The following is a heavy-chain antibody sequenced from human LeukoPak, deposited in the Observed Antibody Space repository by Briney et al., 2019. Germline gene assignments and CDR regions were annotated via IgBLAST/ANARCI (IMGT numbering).Heavy chain of an antibody. J-gene: IGHJ4*02. CDR3: AKDVVRGVVKTDY. V-gene: IGHV3-23*01. CDR2: IGDSGERT. D-gene: IGHD3-10*01. CDR1: GFTFSNYD. Sequence: GGSLRLSCAASGFTFSNYDMTWVRQAPGKGLECVSTIGDSGERTYYADSVKGRFTISRDNSKNTLSLQMNSLRVEDTAVYYCAKDVVRGVVKTDYWGQGTLVTVSS.